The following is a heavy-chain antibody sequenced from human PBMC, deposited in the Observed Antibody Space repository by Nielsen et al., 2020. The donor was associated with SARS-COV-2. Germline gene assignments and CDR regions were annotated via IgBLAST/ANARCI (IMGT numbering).Heavy chain of an antibody. Sequence: GGSLRLSCAASGFTFRDSAIHWLRQAPGKGLEWVATINAGGSQKFHVDSVRGRFTISRDNSKNTLYLQMNSLRAEDTAVYYCASGTFGSYYYGMDVWGKGTTVTVSS. CDR2: INAGGSQK. V-gene: IGHV3-7*01. J-gene: IGHJ6*04. CDR3: ASGTFGSYYYGMDV. D-gene: IGHD3-10*01. CDR1: GFTFRDSA.